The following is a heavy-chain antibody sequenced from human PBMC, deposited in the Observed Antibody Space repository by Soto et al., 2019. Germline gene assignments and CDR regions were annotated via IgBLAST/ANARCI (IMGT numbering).Heavy chain of an antibody. V-gene: IGHV4-59*01. D-gene: IGHD1-26*01. CDR2: IYYSGST. J-gene: IGHJ4*01. CDR1: GGSISSYY. Sequence: SETLSLTCTVSGGSISSYYWSWIRQPPGKGLEWIGYIYYSGSTNYNPSLKSRVTISVDTSKNQFSLKLSSVTAADTAVYYCAISGSYKNFDFWGHGTLATVSS. CDR3: AISGSYKNFDF.